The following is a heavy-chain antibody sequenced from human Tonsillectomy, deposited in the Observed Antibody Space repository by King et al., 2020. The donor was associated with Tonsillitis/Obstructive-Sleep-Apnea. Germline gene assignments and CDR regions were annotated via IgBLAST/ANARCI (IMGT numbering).Heavy chain of an antibody. CDR1: GYTFTNYG. V-gene: IGHV1-18*01. D-gene: IGHD3-3*01. Sequence: VPLVESGAEVPKPGASVNVSCKASGYTFTNYGISWVRQAPGQGLEWMGWISAYNGNTNYAQNLQGRVTMTTDTSTSTVYMDLRSLRSDDTAVYYCASAGRRSFGGVTGLDYWGQGTRVTGSS. CDR3: ASAGRRSFGGVTGLDY. J-gene: IGHJ4*02. CDR2: ISAYNGNT.